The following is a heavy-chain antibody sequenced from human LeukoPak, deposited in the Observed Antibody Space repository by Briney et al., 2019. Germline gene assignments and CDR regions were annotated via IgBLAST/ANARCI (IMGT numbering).Heavy chain of an antibody. CDR2: IYSGGSS. Sequence: GGSLRLSCAASGFTVSSNYMGWVRQAPGKGLEWVSVIYSGGSSHYADSEKGRFTISRDNSKNTLYLQMNSLRAEDTAVYYCAREGYSGSWGAFDIWGQGTMVTVSS. CDR3: AREGYSGSWGAFDI. CDR1: GFTVSSNY. V-gene: IGHV3-66*01. D-gene: IGHD5-12*01. J-gene: IGHJ3*02.